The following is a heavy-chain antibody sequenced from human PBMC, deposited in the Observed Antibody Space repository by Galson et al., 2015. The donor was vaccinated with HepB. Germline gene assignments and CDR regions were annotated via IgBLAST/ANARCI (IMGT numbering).Heavy chain of an antibody. Sequence: SLRLSCAASGFTFSSYWMSWVRQAPGKGLEWVANIKEDGSDVYYVDSVKGRLTISRDNAKNSLYLQMNSLRGEDTAVYYCVRDILGYCSSTSCYRFEYWGQGTLVTVSS. J-gene: IGHJ4*02. V-gene: IGHV3-7*03. CDR1: GFTFSSYW. D-gene: IGHD2-2*01. CDR2: IKEDGSDV. CDR3: VRDILGYCSSTSCYRFEY.